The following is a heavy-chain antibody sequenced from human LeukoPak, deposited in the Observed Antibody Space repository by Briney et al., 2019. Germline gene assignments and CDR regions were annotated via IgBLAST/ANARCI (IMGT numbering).Heavy chain of an antibody. CDR3: AKGTSEELFDY. CDR1: GFTFSSYS. CDR2: ISGSGGST. J-gene: IGHJ4*02. Sequence: GGSLRLSCAASGFTFSSYSMNWVRQAPGKGLEWVSAISGSGGSTYYADSVKGRFTISRDNSKNTPYLQMNSLRAEDTAVYYCAKGTSEELFDYWGQGTLVTVSS. D-gene: IGHD1-26*01. V-gene: IGHV3-23*01.